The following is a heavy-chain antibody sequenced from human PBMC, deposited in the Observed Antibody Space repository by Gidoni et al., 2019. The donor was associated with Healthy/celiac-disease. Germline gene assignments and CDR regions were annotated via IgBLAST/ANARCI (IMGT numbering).Heavy chain of an antibody. CDR1: GYTFTSYG. Sequence: QVQLVQSGAEVKKPGASVNVSCKASGYTFTSYGISWVRQAPGQELEWMGWISAYNGNTNYAQKLQGRVTMTTDTSTSTVYMELRSLRSDDTAVYYCARDGVLLGFGELGGRSYYFDYWGQGTLVTVSS. CDR2: ISAYNGNT. D-gene: IGHD3-10*01. CDR3: ARDGVLLGFGELGGRSYYFDY. J-gene: IGHJ4*02. V-gene: IGHV1-18*01.